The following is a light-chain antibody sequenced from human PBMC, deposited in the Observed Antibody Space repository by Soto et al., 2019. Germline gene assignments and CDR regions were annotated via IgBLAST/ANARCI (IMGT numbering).Light chain of an antibody. Sequence: DIQMTQSPSSVSASVGERVTISCRTSQDISVYLLWFQQKPGKAPKLLISGAFALQSGVPSRFSGSGSGTVFTLTISSLQPGDFATYYCPQAKTYPRTFGPGTRVDI. CDR1: QDISVY. CDR2: GAF. CDR3: PQAKTYPRT. V-gene: IGKV1-12*01. J-gene: IGKJ3*01.